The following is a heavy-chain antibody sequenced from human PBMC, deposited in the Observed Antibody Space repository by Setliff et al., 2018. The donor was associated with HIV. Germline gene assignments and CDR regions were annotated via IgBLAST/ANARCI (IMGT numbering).Heavy chain of an antibody. Sequence: PSETLSLTCVAYGGSLSSYYWNWIRQTPGKGLEWIGEIHPTGHINYNPSYKSRVTISVDKSKNQFSLKLSSVTAADTAMYYCAISIVGVTSEMYWAQGTLVTVSS. D-gene: IGHD2-21*02. CDR2: IHPTGHI. CDR3: AISIVGVTSEMY. V-gene: IGHV4-34*01. J-gene: IGHJ4*02. CDR1: GGSLSSYY.